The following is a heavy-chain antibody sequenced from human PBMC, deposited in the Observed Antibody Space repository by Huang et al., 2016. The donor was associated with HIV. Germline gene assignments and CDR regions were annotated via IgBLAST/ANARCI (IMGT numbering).Heavy chain of an antibody. Sequence: QVQLVESGGGVVQPGRSLRLSCAASGFTFSSYGMHWVRQAPGKGLEGVAVISYDGSNKYYADSVKGRFTISRDNSKNTLYLQMNSLRAEDTAVYYCAKGPMGGDSSSAGYAYWGQGTLVTVSS. V-gene: IGHV3-30*18. D-gene: IGHD6-13*01. CDR3: AKGPMGGDSSSAGYAY. J-gene: IGHJ4*02. CDR1: GFTFSSYG. CDR2: ISYDGSNK.